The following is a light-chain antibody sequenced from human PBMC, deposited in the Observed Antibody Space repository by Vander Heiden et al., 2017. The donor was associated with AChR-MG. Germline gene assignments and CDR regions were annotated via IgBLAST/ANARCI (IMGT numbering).Light chain of an antibody. CDR3: QQDNSYSQT. CDR1: QSISSW. Sequence: DIQMTQSPSTLSASVGDRVTITCRASQSISSWLAWYQQKPGKAPKLLIYKASNLRSGVPSRFSGNGSGTEFTLTISSLQPDDLATYYCQQDNSYSQTFGQGTKVEIK. V-gene: IGKV1-5*03. J-gene: IGKJ1*01. CDR2: KAS.